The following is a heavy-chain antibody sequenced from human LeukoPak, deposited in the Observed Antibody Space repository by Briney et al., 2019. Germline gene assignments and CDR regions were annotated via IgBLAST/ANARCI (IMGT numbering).Heavy chain of an antibody. CDR1: GFSFSSYV. V-gene: IGHV3-30-3*01. CDR2: ISYDGNDK. D-gene: IGHD3-10*01. Sequence: GGSLRLSCEASGFSFSSYVFHWVRQAPGKGLEWVAVISYDGNDKYYADSVKGRFTISRDNSKNTLYLEMNSLRLEDTAVYQCARDALYGSGNYYNGWYFDLWGRGTLVTVSS. CDR3: ARDALYGSGNYYNGWYFDL. J-gene: IGHJ2*01.